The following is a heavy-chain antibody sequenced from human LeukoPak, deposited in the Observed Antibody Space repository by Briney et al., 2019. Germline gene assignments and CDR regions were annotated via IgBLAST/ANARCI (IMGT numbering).Heavy chain of an antibody. J-gene: IGHJ6*03. CDR2: ISSSGSTI. D-gene: IGHD2-15*01. Sequence: GGSPRLSCTVSGFTVSSNSWSWVRQAPGKGLEWVSYISSSGSTIYYADSVKGRFTISRDNAKNSLFLQMNSLRAEDTAVYYCARVLRYCSGGNCYSGGLGYMDVWGKGTTVTISS. V-gene: IGHV3-11*01. CDR1: GFTVSSNS. CDR3: ARVLRYCSGGNCYSGGLGYMDV.